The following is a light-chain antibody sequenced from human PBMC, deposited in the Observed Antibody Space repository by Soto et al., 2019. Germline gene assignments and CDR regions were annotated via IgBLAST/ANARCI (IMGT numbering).Light chain of an antibody. V-gene: IGKV1-5*01. J-gene: IGKJ1*01. CDR2: DVS. CDR1: QSINNL. Sequence: KMKQSLATLSASVGDRVTITCRASQSINNLLAWYQQKPGKAPKFLIYDVSTLESGVPSRFSGSGSGTDLTLTISRLAHEDFAVYYCQQYGSPGTFGQGTKVDNK. CDR3: QQYGSPGT.